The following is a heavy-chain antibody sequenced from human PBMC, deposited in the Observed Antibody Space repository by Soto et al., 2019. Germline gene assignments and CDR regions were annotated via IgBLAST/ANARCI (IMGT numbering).Heavy chain of an antibody. CDR3: ARVVRDWMDIVVVPALGAFDI. D-gene: IGHD2-2*03. CDR2: ISAYNGNT. Sequence: ASVKVSCKASGYAFTGYYMHWVRQAPGQGLEWMGWISAYNGNTNYAQKLQGRVTMTTDTSTSTAYMELRSLRSDDTAVYYRARVVRDWMDIVVVPALGAFDIWGQGTMVTVSS. J-gene: IGHJ3*02. V-gene: IGHV1-18*04. CDR1: GYAFTGYY.